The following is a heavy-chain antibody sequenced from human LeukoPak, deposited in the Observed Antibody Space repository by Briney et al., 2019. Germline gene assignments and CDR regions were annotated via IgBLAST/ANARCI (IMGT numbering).Heavy chain of an antibody. CDR1: GFTFCSHW. Sequence: GGSLRLSCAASGFTFCSHWMNWVRHAPGKGPVWVSRINGDGSTTVYADSVQGRFSISRDNAKSTLYLHMYSLRAEDTAVYYCAREGGGYCSGINCWKWFDPWGQGTLVTVSS. D-gene: IGHD2-15*01. V-gene: IGHV3-74*01. CDR2: INGDGSTT. J-gene: IGHJ5*02. CDR3: AREGGGYCSGINCWKWFDP.